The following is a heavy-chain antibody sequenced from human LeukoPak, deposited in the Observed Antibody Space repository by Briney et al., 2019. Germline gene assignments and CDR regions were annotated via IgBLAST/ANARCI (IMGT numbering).Heavy chain of an antibody. J-gene: IGHJ4*02. CDR2: ISRDSNYI. V-gene: IGHV3-21*01. CDR1: GFTFSSYS. Sequence: PGGSLRLSYATSGFTFSSYSMNWFRQAPGKGLEWVSSISRDSNYIYHADSVRGRFTTSRDNAKNSLYLQMDSLRAEDTAVYFCARESDRGCSSTSCPRDYWGQGILVTISP. D-gene: IGHD2-2*01. CDR3: ARESDRGCSSTSCPRDY.